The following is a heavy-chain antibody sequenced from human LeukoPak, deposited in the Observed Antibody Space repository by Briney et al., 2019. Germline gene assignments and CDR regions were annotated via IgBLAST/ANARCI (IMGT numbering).Heavy chain of an antibody. CDR3: AREDGDNYYYYGMDV. V-gene: IGHV3-7*01. J-gene: IGHJ6*02. D-gene: IGHD3-10*01. CDR2: IKQDGSEK. CDR1: GFTFSSYW. Sequence: GGSLRLSCAASGFTFSSYWMSWVRQAPGKGLEWVANIKQDGSEKYYVDSVKGRFTISRDNAKNSLYLQMNSLRAEDTAVYYCAREDGDNYYYYGMDVWGQGTTVTVSS.